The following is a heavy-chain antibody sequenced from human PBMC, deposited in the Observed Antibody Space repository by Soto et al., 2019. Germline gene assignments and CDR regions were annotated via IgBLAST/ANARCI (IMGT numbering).Heavy chain of an antibody. CDR2: ISYDGNNK. V-gene: IGHV3-30*18. J-gene: IGHJ3*01. CDR1: GFIFSDFG. Sequence: GPLRLACEASGFIFSDFGMRWVRQAPGKGLEWVAVISYDGNNKYYAQSVKVRFTISRDNSKNTLFLNMDSLRPEDTAVYHCVKGDLDTAVVNSPDAFDFWGPGTMVTV. CDR3: VKGDLDTAVVNSPDAFDF. D-gene: IGHD5-18*01.